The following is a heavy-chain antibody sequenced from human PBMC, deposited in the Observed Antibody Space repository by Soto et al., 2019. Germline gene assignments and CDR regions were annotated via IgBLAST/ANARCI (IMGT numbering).Heavy chain of an antibody. D-gene: IGHD6-6*01. V-gene: IGHV2-5*01. CDR1: GFSLSTSGVG. CDR3: ARDSEYSSSGWFDP. J-gene: IGHJ5*02. CDR2: IYWNDDK. Sequence: QITLKESGPTLVKPTQTLTLTCTFSGFSLSTSGVGVGWIRQPPGKALEWLALIYWNDDKRYSPSLKSRLTITKDTSKNQVVLTMTNMDPVDTATYYCARDSEYSSSGWFDPWGQGTLVTVSS.